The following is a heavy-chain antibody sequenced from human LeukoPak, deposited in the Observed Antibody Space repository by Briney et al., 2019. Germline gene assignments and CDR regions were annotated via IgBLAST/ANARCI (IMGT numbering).Heavy chain of an antibody. J-gene: IGHJ4*02. CDR1: GGSISSGGYY. CDR2: IYHSGST. V-gene: IGHV4-30-2*02. Sequence: SETLSLTCTVSGGSISSGGYYWSWIRQPPGKGLEWIGYIYHSGSTYYNPSLKSRVTISVDTSKNQFSLKLSSVTAADTAVYYCASSPGGYCGGDCLGDFDYWGQGTLVTVSS. D-gene: IGHD2-21*02. CDR3: ASSPGGYCGGDCLGDFDY.